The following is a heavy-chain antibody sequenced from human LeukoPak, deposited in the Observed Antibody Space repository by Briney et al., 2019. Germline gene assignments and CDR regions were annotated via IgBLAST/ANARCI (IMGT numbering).Heavy chain of an antibody. V-gene: IGHV3-23*01. CDR1: GFSFSTYV. J-gene: IGHJ4*02. CDR3: ARGSRKTGFDY. CDR2: INPGSGT. Sequence: GGSLRLSCAASGFSFSTYVMNWLRQAPGKGLEWVSTINPGSGTYYADSVKGRFSISRDNSKSTLSLQMNSLRAEDTAVYYCARGSRKTGFDYWGQGSLVIVSS. D-gene: IGHD6-6*01.